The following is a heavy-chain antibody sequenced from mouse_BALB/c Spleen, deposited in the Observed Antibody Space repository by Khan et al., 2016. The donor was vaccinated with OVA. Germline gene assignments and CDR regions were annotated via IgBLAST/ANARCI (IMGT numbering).Heavy chain of an antibody. CDR3: ARRGYDEAWFAY. Sequence: EVELVESGGDLVKPGGSLKLSCAASGFTFSNYDMSWVRQTPDKRLEWVATISSAGSYTYYPDSVKGRFTISRDNAKNPLYLQMSSLKSEDTAMYYCARRGYDEAWFAYWGQGTLVTVSA. CDR1: GFTFSNYD. D-gene: IGHD2-2*01. J-gene: IGHJ3*01. CDR2: ISSAGSYT. V-gene: IGHV5-6*01.